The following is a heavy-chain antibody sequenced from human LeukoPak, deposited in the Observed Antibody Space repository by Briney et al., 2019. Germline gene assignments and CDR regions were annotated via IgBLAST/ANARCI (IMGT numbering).Heavy chain of an antibody. D-gene: IGHD2-2*01. V-gene: IGHV4-39*07. CDR1: GGSVSSSSYY. CDR3: ARALGPYCSSTSCRIYYYYYMDV. Sequence: SETLSLTCTVSGGSVSSSSYYWGWIRQPPGKGLEWIGSIYYSGSTYYNPSLKSRVTISVDTSKNQFSLKLSSVTAADTAVYYCARALGPYCSSTSCRIYYYYYMDVWGKGTTVTVSS. J-gene: IGHJ6*03. CDR2: IYYSGST.